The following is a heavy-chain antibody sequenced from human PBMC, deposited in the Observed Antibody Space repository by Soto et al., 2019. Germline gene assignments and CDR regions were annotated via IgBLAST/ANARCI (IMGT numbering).Heavy chain of an antibody. D-gene: IGHD5-12*01. CDR1: GFTFSSYS. CDR2: ISSSSSYI. J-gene: IGHJ6*02. Sequence: EVQLVESGGGLVKPGGSLRLSCAASGFTFSSYSMNWVRQAPGKGLEWVSSISSSSSYIYYADSVKGRFTISRDNARNSLYLQMNSLRAEDTAVYYCARARSGYDYVYDGMDVWGQGTTVTVSS. V-gene: IGHV3-21*01. CDR3: ARARSGYDYVYDGMDV.